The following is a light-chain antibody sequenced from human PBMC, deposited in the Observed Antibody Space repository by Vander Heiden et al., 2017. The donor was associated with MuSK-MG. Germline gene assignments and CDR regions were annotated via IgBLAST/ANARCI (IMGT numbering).Light chain of an antibody. CDR2: EVS. CDR3: GSYAGSSTYV. CDR1: SSDVGSYKF. J-gene: IGLJ1*01. Sequence: QSALTQPAAVSGSPGPSITISCTGTSSDVGSYKFVSWYQHHPGKAHKIVIYEVSNSPAGVAIRFFGSKSGNTASLTISGLQEEDEAEYYCGSYAGSSTYVFGTGTKVTVL. V-gene: IGLV2-23*02.